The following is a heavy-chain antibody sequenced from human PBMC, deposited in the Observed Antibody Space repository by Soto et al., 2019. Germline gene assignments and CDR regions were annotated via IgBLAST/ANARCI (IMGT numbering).Heavy chain of an antibody. CDR1: GFTFSSYA. Sequence: GGSLRLSCAASGFTFSSYAMHWVRQAPGKGLEYVSAISSNGGSTYYANYVKGRFSISRDNSKNTLYLQMNNLRAEDTAVYYCAKGATWIQLWLTREWPDYWGQGTLVTVSS. CDR2: ISSNGGST. J-gene: IGHJ4*02. V-gene: IGHV3-64*01. CDR3: AKGATWIQLWLTREWPDY. D-gene: IGHD5-18*01.